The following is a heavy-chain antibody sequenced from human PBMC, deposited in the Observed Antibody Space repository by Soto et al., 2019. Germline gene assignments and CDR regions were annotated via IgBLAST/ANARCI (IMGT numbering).Heavy chain of an antibody. CDR3: ATDVGV. Sequence: EVQLVESGGGLVQRGGSLRLSCAASGITVYNNYMSWVRQAPGKGLEWVSVIYSGGSTSYADSVKGRFTISRDGSKNTVYLQMNSLRAEETAVYYSATDVGVWGRGTTVTVSS. V-gene: IGHV3-66*01. CDR2: IYSGGST. J-gene: IGHJ6*04. CDR1: GITVYNNY.